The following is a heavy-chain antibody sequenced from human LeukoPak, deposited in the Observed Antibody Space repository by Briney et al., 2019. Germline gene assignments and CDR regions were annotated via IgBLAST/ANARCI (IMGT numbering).Heavy chain of an antibody. J-gene: IGHJ4*02. D-gene: IGHD5-12*01. CDR3: AKEGYSGSFFDY. CDR2: ISWNSGSI. Sequence: PGGSLRLSCAASGFTFDDYAMHWVRQAPGKGLEWVSGISWNSGSIGYADSVKGRFTISRDNAKNSLYLQMNSLRAEDTALYYCAKEGYSGSFFDYWGQGTLVTVSS. V-gene: IGHV3-9*01. CDR1: GFTFDDYA.